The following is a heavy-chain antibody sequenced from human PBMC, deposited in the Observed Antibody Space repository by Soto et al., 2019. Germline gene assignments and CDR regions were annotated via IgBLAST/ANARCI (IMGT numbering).Heavy chain of an antibody. V-gene: IGHV3-15*07. Sequence: PGGSLRLSCAASGFTFSNAWMNWVRQAPGKGLEWVGRIKSKTDGGTTDYAAPVKGRFTISRDDSKNTLYLQMNSLKTEDTAVYYCHLGTVVPAAPLGYYGMDVWGQGTTVTVSS. D-gene: IGHD2-2*01. CDR2: IKSKTDGGTT. J-gene: IGHJ6*02. CDR3: HLGTVVPAAPLGYYGMDV. CDR1: GFTFSNAW.